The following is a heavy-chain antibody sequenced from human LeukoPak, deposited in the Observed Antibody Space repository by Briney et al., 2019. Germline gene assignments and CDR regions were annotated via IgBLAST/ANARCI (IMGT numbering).Heavy chain of an antibody. CDR3: AADILTGFVLFY. D-gene: IGHD3-9*01. J-gene: IGHJ4*02. CDR2: INPNSGGT. V-gene: IGHV1-2*02. Sequence: ASVKVSCKASGYTFTGYYMHWVRQAPGRGLEWMGWINPNSGGTNYAQKFQGRVTMTRDTSISTAYMELSRLRSDDTAVYYCAADILTGFVLFYWGQGTLVTVST. CDR1: GYTFTGYY.